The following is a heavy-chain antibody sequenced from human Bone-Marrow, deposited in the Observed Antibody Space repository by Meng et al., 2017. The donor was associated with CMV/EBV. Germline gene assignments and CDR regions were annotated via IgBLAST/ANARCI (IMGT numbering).Heavy chain of an antibody. Sequence: GGSLRLSCAASGFTVSSNYMSWVRQAPGKGLEWVSVIYSGGSTYYADSVKGRFTISGDNSKNTLYLQMNSLRAEDTAVYYCARDAFWSGSHEYYWGQGTLVTVSS. CDR3: ARDAFWSGSHEYY. CDR2: IYSGGST. J-gene: IGHJ4*02. V-gene: IGHV3-66*02. D-gene: IGHD3-3*01. CDR1: GFTVSSNY.